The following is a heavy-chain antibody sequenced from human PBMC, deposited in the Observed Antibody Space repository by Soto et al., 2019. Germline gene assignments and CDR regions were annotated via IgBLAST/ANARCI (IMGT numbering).Heavy chain of an antibody. V-gene: IGHV3-23*01. J-gene: IGHJ6*03. D-gene: IGHD3-16*02. CDR2: ISGSGGST. CDR1: GFTFSSYA. Sequence: GGSLRLSCAASGFTFSSYAMSWVRQAPGKGLEWVSAISGSGGSTYYADSVKGRFTISRDNSKNTLYLQMNSLRAEDTAVYYCAKSWGSYRQGLLDYYYYYMDVWGKGTTVTVSS. CDR3: AKSWGSYRQGLLDYYYYYMDV.